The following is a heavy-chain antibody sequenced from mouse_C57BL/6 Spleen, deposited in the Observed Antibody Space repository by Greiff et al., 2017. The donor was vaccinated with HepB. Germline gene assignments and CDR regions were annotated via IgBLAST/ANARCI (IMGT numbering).Heavy chain of an antibody. CDR2: INPNNGGT. V-gene: IGHV1-22*01. CDR3: ARCVRDYGDAMDY. CDR1: GYTFTDYN. D-gene: IGHD2-4*01. J-gene: IGHJ4*01. Sequence: EVQLQQSGPELVKPGASVKMSCKASGYTFTDYNMHWVKQSHGKSLEWIGNINPNNGGTSYNQKFKGKATLTVNKSSSTAYMELRSLTSEDSAVYYCARCVRDYGDAMDYWGQGTSVTVSS.